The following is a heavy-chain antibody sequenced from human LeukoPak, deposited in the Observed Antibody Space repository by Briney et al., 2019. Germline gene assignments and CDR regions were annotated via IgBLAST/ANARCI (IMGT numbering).Heavy chain of an antibody. CDR2: INPSGGST. D-gene: IGHD2-15*01. Sequence: GASVKVSCKASGYTFTSYYMHWVRQAPGQGLEWMGIINPSGGSTSYAQKFQGRVTMTRDTSTSAVYMELSSLRSEDTAVYYCARDGDFGPGYCSGGSCYSTFDYWGQGTLVTVSS. CDR1: GYTFTSYY. CDR3: ARDGDFGPGYCSGGSCYSTFDY. V-gene: IGHV1-46*01. J-gene: IGHJ4*02.